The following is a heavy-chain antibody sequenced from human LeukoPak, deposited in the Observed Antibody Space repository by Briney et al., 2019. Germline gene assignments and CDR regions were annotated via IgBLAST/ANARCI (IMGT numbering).Heavy chain of an antibody. CDR1: GFTFSSYA. Sequence: GGSLRLSCAASGFTFSSYAMSWVRQAPGKGLEWVSAISGSGVYTYYVDSVKGRFTISRDSSKNTLFLQMNSLRAEDTAVYYCAKLGDSGSFDYWGQGTLVTVSS. D-gene: IGHD1-26*01. CDR3: AKLGDSGSFDY. V-gene: IGHV3-23*01. CDR2: ISGSGVYT. J-gene: IGHJ4*02.